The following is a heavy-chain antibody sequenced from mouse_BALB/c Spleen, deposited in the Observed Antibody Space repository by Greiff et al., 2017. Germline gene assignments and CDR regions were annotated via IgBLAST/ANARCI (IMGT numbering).Heavy chain of an antibody. CDR3: VRDRTGAMDD. J-gene: IGHJ4*01. Sequence: QVQLQQSGPGLVAPSQSLSITCTVSGFSLTSYDISWIRQPPGKGLEWLGVIWTGGGTNYNSAFMSRLSISKDNSKSQVFLKMNSLQTDDTAIYYCVRDRTGAMDDWGQGTSVTVSS. V-gene: IGHV2-9-2*01. CDR2: IWTGGGT. CDR1: GFSLTSYD.